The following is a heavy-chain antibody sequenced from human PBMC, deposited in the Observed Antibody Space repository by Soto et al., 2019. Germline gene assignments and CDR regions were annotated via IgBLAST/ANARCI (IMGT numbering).Heavy chain of an antibody. CDR3: ARTSAAGKYYYGMDV. Sequence: PGESLKISCKGSGYSFSSYWVGRVRQMPGKGLGWMGIIYPGDSDTRYSPSFQGQVTISADKSISTAYLQWSSLKASDTAMYYCARTSAAGKYYYGMDVWGQGTTVTVSS. J-gene: IGHJ6*02. V-gene: IGHV5-51*01. CDR2: IYPGDSDT. D-gene: IGHD6-13*01. CDR1: GYSFSSYW.